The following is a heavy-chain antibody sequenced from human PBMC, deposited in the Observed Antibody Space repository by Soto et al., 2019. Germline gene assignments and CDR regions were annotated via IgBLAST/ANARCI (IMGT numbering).Heavy chain of an antibody. J-gene: IGHJ3*01. CDR1: GYTFTGYY. CDR2: INPNSGGT. CDR3: ARGDSSGYYFDDAFDV. D-gene: IGHD3-22*01. V-gene: IGHV1-2*04. Sequence: ASVKVSCKASGYTFTGYYMHWVRQAPGQGLEWMGWINPNSGGTNYAQKFQGWVTMTRDTSISTAYMELSRLRSDDTAVYYCARGDSSGYYFDDAFDVWGQGTMVTVSS.